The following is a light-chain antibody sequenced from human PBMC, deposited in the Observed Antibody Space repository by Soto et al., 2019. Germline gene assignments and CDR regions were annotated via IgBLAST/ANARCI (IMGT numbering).Light chain of an antibody. V-gene: IGKV3-15*01. CDR3: QHYNRRPLT. CDR1: QSVNND. Sequence: EIVMTQSPATLSVSPGERVTLSCRASQSVNNDLAWYQQKPGQAPRLLIYGASTRAAGIPASFSGSASGTEFTLTISSLQSEDFGVYYCQHYNRRPLTFGGGTKVDIK. J-gene: IGKJ4*01. CDR2: GAS.